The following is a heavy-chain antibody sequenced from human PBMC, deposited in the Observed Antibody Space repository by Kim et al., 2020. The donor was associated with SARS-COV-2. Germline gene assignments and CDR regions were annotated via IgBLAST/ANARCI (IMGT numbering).Heavy chain of an antibody. J-gene: IGHJ4*02. Sequence: GGSLRLSCAVSGFPFSDTWMSWVRQAPGKGLEWAGRIKSKTVGGTTDYAVPVKGRFTISRDDSENMLYLQMNTLKTEGTAVYYCTSDRGVPADCWGQGTLVTVSS. CDR3: TSDRGVPADC. CDR1: GFPFSDTW. CDR2: IKSKTVGGTT. V-gene: IGHV3-15*01.